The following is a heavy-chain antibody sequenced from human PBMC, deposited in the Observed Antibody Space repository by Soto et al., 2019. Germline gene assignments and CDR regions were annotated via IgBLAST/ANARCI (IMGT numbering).Heavy chain of an antibody. J-gene: IGHJ4*02. V-gene: IGHV3-21*06. CDR3: ARESEDLTSNFDY. CDR2: TSSTTNYI. Sequence: XGSLRLSGAASGFTFSRYSMNWVRQAPGKGLEWVSSTSSTTNYIYYGDSMKGRFTISRDNAKNSLYLEMNSLRAEDTAVYYCARESEDLTSNFDYWGQGTLVTVSS. CDR1: GFTFSRYS.